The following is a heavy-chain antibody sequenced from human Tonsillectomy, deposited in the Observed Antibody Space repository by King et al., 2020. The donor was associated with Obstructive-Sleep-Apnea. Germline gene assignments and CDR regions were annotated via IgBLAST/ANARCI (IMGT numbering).Heavy chain of an antibody. CDR2: ISHSGST. Sequence: QLKESGPGLVKPSQTLSLNCTVSGASTSSSGYYWTWMRQHPGKGLEWIGYISHSGSTYINPSLKSRVTMSVDTSKNHFSLNLSSVTAADTAVYYCAREGGKFGMGAYFDYWGQGTLVTVSS. J-gene: IGHJ4*02. CDR3: AREGGKFGMGAYFDY. D-gene: IGHD1-26*01. V-gene: IGHV4-31*03. CDR1: GASTSSSGYY.